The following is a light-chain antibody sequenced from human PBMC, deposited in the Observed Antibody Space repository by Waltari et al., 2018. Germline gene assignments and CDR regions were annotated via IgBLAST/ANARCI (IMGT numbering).Light chain of an antibody. CDR2: GAS. Sequence: EIVLTQSPGPLSLSPGERATLSCRASQSLSSTYLAWYQQKPGQAPRLLIYGASSRATGIPDRFSGSGSGTDFTLSISRLEPEDSAVYYCQQYGRSPYTFGQGTKLEIK. CDR3: QQYGRSPYT. V-gene: IGKV3-20*01. CDR1: QSLSSTY. J-gene: IGKJ2*01.